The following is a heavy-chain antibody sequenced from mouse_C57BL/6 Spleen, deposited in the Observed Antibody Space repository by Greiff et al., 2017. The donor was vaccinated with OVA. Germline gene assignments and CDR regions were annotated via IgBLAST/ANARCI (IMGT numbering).Heavy chain of an antibody. Sequence: VQLQQPGAELVRPGSSVKLSCKASGYTFTSYWMHWVKQRPIQGLEWIGNIDPSDSDTHYNQKFKDKATLTVDKSSSTAYMQLSSLTSEDSAVYDCARNYYGSSYYLDYWGQGTTLTVSS. CDR1: GYTFTSYW. V-gene: IGHV1-52*01. CDR3: ARNYYGSSYYLDY. J-gene: IGHJ2*01. D-gene: IGHD1-1*01. CDR2: IDPSDSDT.